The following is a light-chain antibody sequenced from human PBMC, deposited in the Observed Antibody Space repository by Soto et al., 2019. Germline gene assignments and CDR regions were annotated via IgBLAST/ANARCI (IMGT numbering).Light chain of an antibody. CDR3: HQYGSYRHA. CDR1: QSVHFSY. CDR2: GAS. Sequence: EIVLTQSPGTLSLSPGERATLSCRASQSVHFSYLAWYQQKPGQAPRLLIYGASSRATGIPDRFSGSGSGTAFTLTISRLAPEDFAVYYCHQYGSYRHAFDGGTKVEIK. V-gene: IGKV3-20*01. J-gene: IGKJ4*02.